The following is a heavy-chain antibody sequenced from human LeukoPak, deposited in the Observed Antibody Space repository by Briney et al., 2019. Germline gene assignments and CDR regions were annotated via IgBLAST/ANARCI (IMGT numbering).Heavy chain of an antibody. CDR3: ASSPAYSSSWEAIDN. D-gene: IGHD6-13*01. J-gene: IGHJ4*02. Sequence: GGSLRLSCAASGFTFSSYWMSWVRQAPGKGLEWVANIRQDGSVQNYVDSVKGRFTISRDNPKNSVYLQMSSLSAGDTAVYFCASSPAYSSSWEAIDNWGQGTLVTVSS. CDR2: IRQDGSVQ. V-gene: IGHV3-7*01. CDR1: GFTFSSYW.